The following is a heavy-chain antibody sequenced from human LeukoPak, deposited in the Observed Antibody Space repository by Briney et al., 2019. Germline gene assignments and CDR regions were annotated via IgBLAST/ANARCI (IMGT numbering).Heavy chain of an antibody. V-gene: IGHV3-23*01. CDR3: AKCPLVVGATRAYYYYYMDV. CDR1: GFTFSSYA. D-gene: IGHD1-26*01. Sequence: GGSLRLPCAASGFTFSSYAMSWVRQAPGEGLEWVSAISGSGGSTYYADSVKGRFTISRDNSKNTLYLQMNSLRAEDTAVYYCAKCPLVVGATRAYYYYYMDVWGKGTTVTVSS. J-gene: IGHJ6*03. CDR2: ISGSGGST.